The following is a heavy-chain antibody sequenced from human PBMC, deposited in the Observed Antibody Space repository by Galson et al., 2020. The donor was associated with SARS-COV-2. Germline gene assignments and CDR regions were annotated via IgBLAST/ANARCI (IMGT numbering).Heavy chain of an antibody. V-gene: IGHV1-2*02. CDR1: GYTFTGYY. Sequence: ASVTVSCKPSGYTFTGYYLHWVRQAPGQGLEWMGWINPNNGGTNYAQKFPGRVTLTRDTSISTAYMELSRLTSDDTAVYYCSKSNWDDGSGSYSPYYFGMGGWCHGTTVTV. CDR2: INPNNGGT. D-gene: IGHD3-10*01. J-gene: IGHJ6*02. CDR3: SKSNWDDGSGSYSPYYFGMGG.